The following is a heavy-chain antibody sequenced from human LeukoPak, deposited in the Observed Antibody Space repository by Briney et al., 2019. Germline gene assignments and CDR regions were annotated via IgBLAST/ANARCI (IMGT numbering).Heavy chain of an antibody. D-gene: IGHD6-6*01. V-gene: IGHV4-61*02. Sequence: PSETLSLTCTVSGGSISSGPYYWNWIRQPAGKGLEWIGRISTRGSTNYNPSLKSRVTISVDTSKNQFSLKLSSVTAADTAVYYCARGEGVATPFDYWGQGTLVTVSS. CDR2: ISTRGST. J-gene: IGHJ4*02. CDR1: GGSISSGPYY. CDR3: ARGEGVATPFDY.